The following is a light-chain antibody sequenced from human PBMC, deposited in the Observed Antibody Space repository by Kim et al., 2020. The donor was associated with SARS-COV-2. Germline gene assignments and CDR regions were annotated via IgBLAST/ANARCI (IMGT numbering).Light chain of an antibody. J-gene: IGLJ1*01. V-gene: IGLV3-1*01. CDR3: QAWDRNTAYV. CDR2: QDM. Sequence: SYELTQPPSVSVSPGQTAGITCSGDNLGAKYVSWYQQKPGQSPVLVIYQDMQRPSGIPERFSGSNSGNTATLTISGTQAMDEADYYCQAWDRNTAYVFGTGTKVTVL. CDR1: NLGAKY.